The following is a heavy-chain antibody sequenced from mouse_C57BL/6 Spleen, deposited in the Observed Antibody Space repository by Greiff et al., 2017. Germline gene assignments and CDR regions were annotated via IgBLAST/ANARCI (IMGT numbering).Heavy chain of an antibody. V-gene: IGHV1-61*01. Sequence: QVQLQQPGAELVRPGSSVKLSCKASGYTFTSYWMDWVKQRPGQGLEWIGNIYPSDSETHYNQKFKDKATLTVDKSSSTAYVQLSSLTSEDSAVYYCARGYNGEYYFDYWGQGTTLTVSS. D-gene: IGHD1-2*01. CDR3: ARGYNGEYYFDY. J-gene: IGHJ2*01. CDR2: IYPSDSET. CDR1: GYTFTSYW.